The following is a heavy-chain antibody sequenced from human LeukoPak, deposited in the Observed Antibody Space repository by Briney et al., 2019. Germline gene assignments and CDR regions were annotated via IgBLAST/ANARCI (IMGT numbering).Heavy chain of an antibody. D-gene: IGHD2-15*01. Sequence: GGSLRLSCAASGFTFSSYWMHWVRQAPGKGLVWLSHNNSGGSSTSYADSVKGRFTISRDNAKNTLYLQMNSLRAEDTAVYYCARSPRYCSGGSCKSYYYGMDVWGKGTTVTVSS. J-gene: IGHJ6*04. CDR3: ARSPRYCSGGSCKSYYYGMDV. V-gene: IGHV3-74*01. CDR2: NNSGGSST. CDR1: GFTFSSYW.